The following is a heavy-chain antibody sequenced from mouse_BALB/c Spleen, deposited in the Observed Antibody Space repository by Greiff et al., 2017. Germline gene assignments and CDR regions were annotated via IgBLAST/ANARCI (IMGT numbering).Heavy chain of an antibody. Sequence: QVQLKESGPELLKPGASVKISCKASGYTFTDYYINWVKQKPGQGLEWIGWIYPGSGNTKYNEKFKGKATLTVDTSSSTAYMQLSSLTSEDTAVYFCARRGSSPWFAYWGQGTLVTVSA. CDR1: GYTFTDYY. CDR3: ARRGSSPWFAY. D-gene: IGHD1-1*01. V-gene: IGHV1-84*02. CDR2: IYPGSGNT. J-gene: IGHJ3*01.